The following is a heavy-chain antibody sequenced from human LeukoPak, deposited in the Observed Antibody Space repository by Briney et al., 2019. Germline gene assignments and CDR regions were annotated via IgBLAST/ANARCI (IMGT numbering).Heavy chain of an antibody. D-gene: IGHD3-16*01. CDR1: GYSLGKNYY. J-gene: IGHJ4*02. Sequence: SETLSLTCAVSGYSLGKNYYWGWIRQPPGKGLEWIGRIYGTGSTSYNPSLMNRVTVSVDTSKNHFSLKLTSVTAADTAVYHCARYDSRGSASTRFDYWGQGILVTISS. CDR2: IYGTGST. V-gene: IGHV4-38-2*01. CDR3: ARYDSRGSASTRFDY.